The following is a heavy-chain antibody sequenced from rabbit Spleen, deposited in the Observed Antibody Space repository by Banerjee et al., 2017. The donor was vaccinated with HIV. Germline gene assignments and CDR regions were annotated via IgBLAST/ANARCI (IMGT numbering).Heavy chain of an antibody. Sequence: QEQLVESGGGLVQPEGFLTLTCKASGFDFSSNAMCWVRQTPGKGPEWIACIYDGDGSTYYASWVNGRFTISSCTSLNTVTLQMTSLTPADTATYFCARDGISFVSTGWGLTRLDLWGQGTLVTVS. CDR2: IYDGDGST. CDR1: GFDFSSNA. CDR3: ARDGISFVSTGWGLTRLDL. J-gene: IGHJ3*01. D-gene: IGHD4-1*01. V-gene: IGHV1S47*01.